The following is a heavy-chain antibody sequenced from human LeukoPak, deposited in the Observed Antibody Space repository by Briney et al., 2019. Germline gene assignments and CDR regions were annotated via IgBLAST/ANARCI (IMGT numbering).Heavy chain of an antibody. D-gene: IGHD5-24*01. Sequence: ASVKVSCKASGYTFTNYYIHWVRQAPGQGLEWMGLINPGGANTNYAQNFQGRVTMTRDTSTSTVYMELSSLRSEDTAIYYCARIRDGYNDAYGIRGQGTVVTVPS. CDR1: GYTFTNYY. V-gene: IGHV1-46*01. CDR3: ARIRDGYNDAYGI. J-gene: IGHJ3*02. CDR2: INPGGANT.